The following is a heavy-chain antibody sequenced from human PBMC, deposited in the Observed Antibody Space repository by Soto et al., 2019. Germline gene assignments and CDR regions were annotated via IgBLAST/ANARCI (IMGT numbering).Heavy chain of an antibody. CDR3: ARAGENYGSGTFSPPLRYYFNS. D-gene: IGHD3-10*01. V-gene: IGHV1-46*01. Sequence: ASVKVSCKASGYTFTTHYMHWVRQAPGQGLEWMGFINPSGGRTTYALKFQGRVTMTSDASTNTVYVELTSLRSEDTAIYFCARAGENYGSGTFSPPLRYYFNSWGQGTLVTVSS. J-gene: IGHJ4*02. CDR1: GYTFTTHY. CDR2: INPSGGRT.